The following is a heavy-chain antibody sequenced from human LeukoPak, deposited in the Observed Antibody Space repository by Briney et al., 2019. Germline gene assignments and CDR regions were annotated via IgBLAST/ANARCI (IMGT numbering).Heavy chain of an antibody. V-gene: IGHV5-51*01. CDR1: GYNFPSYW. CDR2: IYPGDSDT. Sequence: HGESLKISCKGSGYNFPSYWIGWVRQMPGKGLEWMGVIYPGDSDTRYSPSFQGQVTISADKSISTAYLQWSSLKASDTAMYYCARHLRLWQNWFDPWGQGTLVTVSS. CDR3: ARHLRLWQNWFDP. J-gene: IGHJ5*02. D-gene: IGHD5-18*01.